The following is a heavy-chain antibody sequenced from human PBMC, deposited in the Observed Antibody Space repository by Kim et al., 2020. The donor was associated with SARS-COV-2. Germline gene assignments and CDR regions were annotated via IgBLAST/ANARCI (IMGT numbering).Heavy chain of an antibody. CDR3: ASPIGVVPAAALTRDY. D-gene: IGHD2-2*01. J-gene: IGHJ4*02. V-gene: IGHV3-53*01. Sequence: SVTDRFTISRDKSKNQLYLKMNSLTAEDTAVYYCASPIGVVPAAALTRDYWGQGTLVTVSS.